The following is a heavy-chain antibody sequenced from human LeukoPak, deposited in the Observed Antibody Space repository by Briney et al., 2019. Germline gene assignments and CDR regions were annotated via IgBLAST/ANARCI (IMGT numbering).Heavy chain of an antibody. Sequence: SSVKVSCKASGGTFSSYAISWVRQAPGQGLEWLGGIIPIFGTANYAQKLQGRVTITADESTSTAYMELSSLRSEDTAVYYCARKGENTYYYDSSGYYEFDYWGQGTLVTVSS. J-gene: IGHJ4*02. CDR1: GGTFSSYA. CDR3: ARKGENTYYYDSSGYYEFDY. CDR2: IIPIFGTA. V-gene: IGHV1-69*01. D-gene: IGHD3-22*01.